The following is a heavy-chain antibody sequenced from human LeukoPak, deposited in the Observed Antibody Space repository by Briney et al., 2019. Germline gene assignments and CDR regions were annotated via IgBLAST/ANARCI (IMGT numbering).Heavy chain of an antibody. D-gene: IGHD3-16*01. J-gene: IGHJ4*02. Sequence: GRSLRLPCAASGFTFDDYAMHWVRQAPGKGLEWVSGISWNSGSIGYADSVKGRFTISRDNAKNSLYLQMNSLRAEDTALYYCAKGIGDYWGQGTLVTVSS. CDR2: ISWNSGSI. CDR1: GFTFDDYA. CDR3: AKGIGDY. V-gene: IGHV3-9*01.